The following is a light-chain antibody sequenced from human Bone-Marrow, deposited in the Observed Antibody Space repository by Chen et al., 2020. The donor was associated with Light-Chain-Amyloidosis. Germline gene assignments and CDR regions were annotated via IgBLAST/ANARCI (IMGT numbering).Light chain of an antibody. Sequence: SYELTQPPSVSVSPGQTARITCSGDDLPTKYAYWYQQKPGQAPVLVIHRDTERPSGISERIYCSSSGTTATVTISGVQAEDEADYHCQSADSSGTYEVIFGGGTKLTVL. CDR2: RDT. J-gene: IGLJ2*01. CDR3: QSADSSGTYEVI. V-gene: IGLV3-25*03. CDR1: DLPTKY.